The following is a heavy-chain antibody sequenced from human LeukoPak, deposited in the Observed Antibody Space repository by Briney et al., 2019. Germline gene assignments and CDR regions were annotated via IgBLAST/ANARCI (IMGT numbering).Heavy chain of an antibody. CDR1: GFTFSSYW. CDR2: INSDGSST. CDR3: ANGGNYFYDTGAYPSFRC. Sequence: PGGSLRLSCAASGFTFSSYWMHWVRQAPGKGLVWVSRINSDGSSTSYADSVKGRFTISRDNSKNTLFLQVSGLRTEDTAVYYCANGGNYFYDTGAYPSFRCWGQGTLVAVSS. V-gene: IGHV3-74*01. D-gene: IGHD3-22*01. J-gene: IGHJ4*02.